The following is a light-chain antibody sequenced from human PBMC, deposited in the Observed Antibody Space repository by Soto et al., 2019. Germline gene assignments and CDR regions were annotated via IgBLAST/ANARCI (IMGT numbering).Light chain of an antibody. CDR2: AAS. V-gene: IGKV1-27*01. CDR3: QKYNSDSL. Sequence: DIQMTQSPSSLSASVGDRVTITCRASQGISNYIAWYQQKPGKAPKLLISAASTLQSGIPSRFSDSGSGTDFTVIISTLQPEDVATYYCQKYNSDSLFGHGTKVDIK. J-gene: IGKJ3*01. CDR1: QGISNY.